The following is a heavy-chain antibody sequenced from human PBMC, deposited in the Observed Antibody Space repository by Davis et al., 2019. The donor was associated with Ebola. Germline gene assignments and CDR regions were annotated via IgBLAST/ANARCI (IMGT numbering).Heavy chain of an antibody. D-gene: IGHD2-2*01. CDR2: IIPILGIA. V-gene: IGHV1-69*04. J-gene: IGHJ3*02. CDR1: GYTFTGYD. Sequence: SVKVSCKASGYTFTGYDINWVRQATGQGLEWMGRIIPILGIANYAQKFQGRVTITADKPTSTAYMELSSLKSEDTAVYFCAGDLDVVGDAGAFDIWGQGTMVTVSS. CDR3: AGDLDVVGDAGAFDI.